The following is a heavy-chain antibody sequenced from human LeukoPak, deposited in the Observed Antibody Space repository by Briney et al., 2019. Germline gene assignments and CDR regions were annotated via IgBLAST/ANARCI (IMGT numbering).Heavy chain of an antibody. CDR1: GCTFSSYA. J-gene: IGHJ4*02. CDR3: AKDRGRKSGYDPATDY. CDR2: ISSMGGST. D-gene: IGHD5-12*01. V-gene: IGHV3-23*01. Sequence: PRGSLRLSCEVSGCTFSSYAMSWVRQAPGKGMEWVSTISSMGGSTYYADSVKGRFTISRDNSKNTLYVQMNSLRVEDTAVYYCAKDRGRKSGYDPATDYWGQGTLVTRSS.